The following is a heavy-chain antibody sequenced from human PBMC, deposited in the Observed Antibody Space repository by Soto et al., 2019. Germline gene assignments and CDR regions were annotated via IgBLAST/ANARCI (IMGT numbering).Heavy chain of an antibody. J-gene: IGHJ4*02. Sequence: GASVKVSCKASGYSFTNNDVSWVRQATGQGLEWMGWMNPGSGDTGYAQKFQGRVTMTRDISIATAYMELSSLRSDDTAIYYCAKVGGGGPVTAAIGRFDSWGQGTQVTVSS. D-gene: IGHD3-16*01. CDR2: MNPGSGDT. CDR3: AKVGGGGPVTAAIGRFDS. V-gene: IGHV1-8*01. CDR1: GYSFTNND.